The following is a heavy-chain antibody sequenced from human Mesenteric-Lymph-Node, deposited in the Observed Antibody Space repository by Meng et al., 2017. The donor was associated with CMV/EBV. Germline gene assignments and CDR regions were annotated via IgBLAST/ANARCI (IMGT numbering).Heavy chain of an antibody. V-gene: IGHV1-46*01. CDR2: INPSGGST. J-gene: IGHJ6*02. CDR1: GYTFTSYY. Sequence: ASVKVSCKASGYTFTSYYMHWVRQAPGQGLEWMGLINPSGGSTSYAQKFQGRVTMTRDTSTSTVYMELSSLRSEDTAVYYCAARSSTRGSTSDHYYYAMDVWGQGTTVTVSS. D-gene: IGHD2-2*01. CDR3: AARSSTRGSTSDHYYYAMDV.